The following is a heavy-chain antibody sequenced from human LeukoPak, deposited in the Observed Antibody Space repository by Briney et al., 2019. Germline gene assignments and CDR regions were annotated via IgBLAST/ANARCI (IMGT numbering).Heavy chain of an antibody. D-gene: IGHD3-10*01. CDR3: ARDSYYGSGSYYRYTFDY. V-gene: IGHV1-8*01. CDR2: MYPNSGNT. Sequence: GASVKVSCKASGYTFTSYDINWVRQATGQGLEWMGWMYPNSGNTGYAQEFQGRVTMTRNTSISTAYMELSSLRSEDTAVYYCARDSYYGSGSYYRYTFDYWGQGTLVTVSS. J-gene: IGHJ4*02. CDR1: GYTFTSYD.